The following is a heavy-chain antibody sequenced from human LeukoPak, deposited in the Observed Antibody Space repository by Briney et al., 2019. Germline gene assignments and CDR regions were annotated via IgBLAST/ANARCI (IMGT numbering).Heavy chain of an antibody. J-gene: IGHJ4*02. D-gene: IGHD3-10*01. CDR3: ADFGSGY. V-gene: IGHV3-23*01. Sequence: GGSLRLSCVASEYTFSNYAMSWVRQAPGKGLEWVSSIDSGGGSTYYADSVKGRFTISRDNSKNTLYLQMNSLRAEDTAVYYCADFGSGYWGQGTLVTVSS. CDR2: IDSGGGST. CDR1: EYTFSNYA.